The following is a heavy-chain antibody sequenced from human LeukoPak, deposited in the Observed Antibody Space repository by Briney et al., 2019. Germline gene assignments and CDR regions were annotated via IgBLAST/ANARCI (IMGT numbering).Heavy chain of an antibody. CDR3: AELGITMIGGV. D-gene: IGHD3-10*02. Sequence: GGSLRLSCAASGFTFTNYWMSWVRQAPGKGLEWVANIKQDGSEKYYVDSVKGRFTISRDNAKNSLYLQMNSLRAEDTAVYYCAELGITMIGGVWGKGTTVTISS. V-gene: IGHV3-7*01. J-gene: IGHJ6*04. CDR1: GFTFTNYW. CDR2: IKQDGSEK.